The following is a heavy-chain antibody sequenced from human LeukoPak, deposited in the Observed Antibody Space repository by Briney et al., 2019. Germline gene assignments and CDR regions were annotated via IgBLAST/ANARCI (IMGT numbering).Heavy chain of an antibody. CDR1: GFTFSSYS. D-gene: IGHD4-17*01. J-gene: IGHJ4*02. V-gene: IGHV3-21*01. Sequence: GGSLRLSCAAPGFTFSSYSMQWVRQAPGKGLEWVSSISSSSTYIYYADSVEGRFTLSRDNAKNSLYLQMNSLRAEDTAVYYCARDTYGDYVVDYWGQGTLVIVSS. CDR2: ISSSSTYI. CDR3: ARDTYGDYVVDY.